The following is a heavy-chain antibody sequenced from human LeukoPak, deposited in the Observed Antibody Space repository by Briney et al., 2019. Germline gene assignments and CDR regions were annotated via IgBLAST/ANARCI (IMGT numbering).Heavy chain of an antibody. V-gene: IGHV3-23*01. J-gene: IGHJ4*02. D-gene: IGHD2-2*01. CDR2: LSGSGYNT. Sequence: GGSLRLSCATSGFTISSHALSWVRQAPGKRLEWVSSLSGSGYNTYYADSVKGRFTISRDNSKNTVYLQMNSLRAEDTAVYYCAKDPYGTRYFDYWGQGTLVTVPS. CDR1: GFTISSHA. CDR3: AKDPYGTRYFDY.